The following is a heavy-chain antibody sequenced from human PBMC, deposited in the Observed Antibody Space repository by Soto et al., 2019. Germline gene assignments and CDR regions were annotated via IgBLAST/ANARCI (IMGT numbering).Heavy chain of an antibody. CDR3: ARDQEYYGSAVMAV. D-gene: IGHD3-10*01. CDR1: GFTFSSYE. Sequence: WGSLRLSCAASGFTFSSYEMNWVRQAPGKGLEWVSYISSSGSTIYYADSVKGRFTISRDNAKNSLYLQMNSLRAEDTAVYYCARDQEYYGSAVMAVWGQGTTVTFAS. J-gene: IGHJ6*02. CDR2: ISSSGSTI. V-gene: IGHV3-48*03.